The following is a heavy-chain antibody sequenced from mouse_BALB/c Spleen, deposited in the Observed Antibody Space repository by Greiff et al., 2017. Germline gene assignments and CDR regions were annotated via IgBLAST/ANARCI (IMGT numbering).Heavy chain of an antibody. CDR1: GFTFSSFG. Sequence: EVKLVESGGGLVQPGGSRKLSCADSGFTFSSFGMHWVRQAPEKGLEWVAYISSGSSTIYYADTVKGRFTISRDNPKNTLFLQMTSLRSEDTAMYYCARSMIRGYAMDYWGQGTSVTVSS. CDR2: ISSGSSTI. D-gene: IGHD2-4*01. J-gene: IGHJ4*01. V-gene: IGHV5-17*02. CDR3: ARSMIRGYAMDY.